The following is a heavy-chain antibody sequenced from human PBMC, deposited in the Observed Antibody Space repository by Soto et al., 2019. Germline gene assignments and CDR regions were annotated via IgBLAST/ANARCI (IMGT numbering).Heavy chain of an antibody. CDR2: IIPIFGTV. CDR3: ARGNHRWLQLWYFGL. Sequence: QVQLVQSGAEVKKPGSSVKVSCKASGGTFSNYPISWVRQAPGQGLEWMGGIIPIFGTVNYAQKFQGRVTITADESTSKAYMELSRLRSEDTAVYYCARGNHRWLQLWYFGLWGRGTLVTVYS. D-gene: IGHD5-12*01. J-gene: IGHJ2*01. CDR1: GGTFSNYP. V-gene: IGHV1-69*12.